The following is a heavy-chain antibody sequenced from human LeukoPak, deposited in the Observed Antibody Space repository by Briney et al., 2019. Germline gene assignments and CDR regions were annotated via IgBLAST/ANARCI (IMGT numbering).Heavy chain of an antibody. D-gene: IGHD4/OR15-4a*01. Sequence: GGSLRLSCAASGFTFRDHYIDWGRQAPGKGLEWVGRARNRRNGYSTQYAASVKGRFTFSRDDSENTVYLQMNSLKTEDTAVYFCARIMRVDYGTYYFDYWGPGTLVTVSS. CDR3: ARIMRVDYGTYYFDY. CDR2: ARNRRNGYST. J-gene: IGHJ4*02. V-gene: IGHV3-72*01. CDR1: GFTFRDHY.